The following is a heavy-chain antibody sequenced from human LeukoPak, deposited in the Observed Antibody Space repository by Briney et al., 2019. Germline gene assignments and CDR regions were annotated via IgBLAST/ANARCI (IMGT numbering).Heavy chain of an antibody. J-gene: IGHJ4*02. D-gene: IGHD1-26*01. CDR1: GGTFSSYA. Sequence: ASVKVSCKASGGTFSSYAISWVRQAPGQGLGWMGWINPNSGGTNYAQKFQGRVTMTRDTSISTAYMELSRLRSDDTAVYYCAGDPEWGAATAGGYWGQGTLVTVSS. CDR3: AGDPEWGAATAGGY. CDR2: INPNSGGT. V-gene: IGHV1-2*02.